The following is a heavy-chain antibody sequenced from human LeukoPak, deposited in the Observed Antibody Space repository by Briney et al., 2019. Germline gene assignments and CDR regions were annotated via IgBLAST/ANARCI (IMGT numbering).Heavy chain of an antibody. V-gene: IGHV4-59*01. Sequence: SSETLSLTCTVSGGSISSYYWSWIRQPPGKGLEWIGYIYYSGSTNYNPSLKSRVTISVDTSKNQFSLKLSSVTAADTAVYYCARGHRGSSGYYGPWGQGTLVTVSS. CDR3: ARGHRGSSGYYGP. D-gene: IGHD3-22*01. J-gene: IGHJ5*02. CDR1: GGSISSYY. CDR2: IYYSGST.